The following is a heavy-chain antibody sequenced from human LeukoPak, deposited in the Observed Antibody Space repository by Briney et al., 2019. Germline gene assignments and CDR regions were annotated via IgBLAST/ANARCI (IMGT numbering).Heavy chain of an antibody. J-gene: IGHJ5*02. Sequence: SETLSLTCTVSGGSISSNTYYWGWIRQPPGTGLEWIGSIYYSGSAYYNPSLKSRVTISVDTSKNQFSLKLSSVTAADTAVYYCARDLYCSSTSCGFDPWGQGTLVTVSS. V-gene: IGHV4-39*07. D-gene: IGHD2-2*01. CDR1: GGSISSNTYY. CDR3: ARDLYCSSTSCGFDP. CDR2: IYYSGSA.